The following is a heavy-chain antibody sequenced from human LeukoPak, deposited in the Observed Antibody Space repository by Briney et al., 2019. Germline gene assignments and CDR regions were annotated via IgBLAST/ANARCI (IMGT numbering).Heavy chain of an antibody. CDR2: ISAYNGNT. V-gene: IGHV1-18*04. D-gene: IGHD3-10*01. Sequence: VSVKVSCKASAYTFTSYGISWVRQAPGQGLEWMGWISAYNGNTNFAEKLQGRVTMTTDTSTSTAYMELRSLRFDDTGVYYCARAFRGGAFDIWGQGTMVTVSS. CDR3: ARAFRGGAFDI. J-gene: IGHJ3*02. CDR1: AYTFTSYG.